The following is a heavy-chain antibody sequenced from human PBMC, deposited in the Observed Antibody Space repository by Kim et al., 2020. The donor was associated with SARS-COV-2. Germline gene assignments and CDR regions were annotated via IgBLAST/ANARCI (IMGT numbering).Heavy chain of an antibody. V-gene: IGHV4-34*01. CDR1: GGSFSGYY. Sequence: SETLSLTCAVYGGSFSGYYWSWIRQPPGKGLEWIGEINHSGSTNYNPSLKSRGTISVDTSKNQFSLKLSSVTAADTAVYYCARGYCSSTSCYHTRKSNW. D-gene: IGHD2-2*01. J-gene: IGHJ5*01. CDR2: INHSGST. CDR3: ARGYCSSTSCYHTRKSNW.